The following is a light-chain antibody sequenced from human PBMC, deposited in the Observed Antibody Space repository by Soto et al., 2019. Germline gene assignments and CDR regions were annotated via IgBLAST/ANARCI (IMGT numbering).Light chain of an antibody. V-gene: IGKV1-39*01. J-gene: IGKJ1*01. CDR3: QQSYSIPWT. CDR1: QSISSY. Sequence: DIPMTQSPSSLSASVGDRVTITCRASQSISSYLNWYQQKPGKAPNLLISAASSLEGGVPSRFSGSGSGTDFTLTITSLQPEDFATYYCQQSYSIPWTFGQGTKVEIK. CDR2: AAS.